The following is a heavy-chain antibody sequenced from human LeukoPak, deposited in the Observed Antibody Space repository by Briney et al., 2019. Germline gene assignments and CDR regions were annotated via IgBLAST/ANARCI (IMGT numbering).Heavy chain of an antibody. CDR3: ARVPLGSSWSRDAFDI. Sequence: ASVKVSCKASGYTFTSYDINWVRQATGQGLEWMGWMNPNSGNTGYAQKFQGRVTMTMNTSISTAYMELSSLRSEDTAVYYCARVPLGSSWSRDAFDIWGQGPMVTVSS. CDR1: GYTFTSYD. V-gene: IGHV1-8*01. CDR2: MNPNSGNT. J-gene: IGHJ3*02. D-gene: IGHD6-13*01.